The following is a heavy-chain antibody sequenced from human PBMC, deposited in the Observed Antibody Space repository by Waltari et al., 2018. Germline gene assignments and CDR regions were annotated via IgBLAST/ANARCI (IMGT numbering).Heavy chain of an antibody. D-gene: IGHD6-13*01. CDR2: FDPEGGER. CDR3: ATAAGIAAADYNWFDP. J-gene: IGHJ5*02. CDR1: GYTLTELS. Sequence: QVQLVQSGAEVKKPGASVKVSCKVSGYTLTELSMHWVRQAPGKGLEGMGGFDPEGGERIYAQKFQGRVTMTEDTSTDTAYMELSSLRSEDTAVYYCATAAGIAAADYNWFDPWGQGTLVTVSS. V-gene: IGHV1-24*01.